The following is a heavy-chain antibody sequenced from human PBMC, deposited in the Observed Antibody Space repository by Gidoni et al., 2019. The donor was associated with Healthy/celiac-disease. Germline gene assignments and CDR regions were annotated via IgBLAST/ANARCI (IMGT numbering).Heavy chain of an antibody. CDR1: GGSIRSGGYS. Sequence: QVQLQESGPGLVKPSQTLSLTRAVSGGSIRSGGYSWSWIRQPPGKGLEWIGYIYYSGSTYYNPSLKSRVTISVDTSKNQFSLKLSSVTAADTAVYYCARGGMTTPLGRIDYWGQGTLVTVSS. CDR2: IYYSGST. CDR3: ARGGMTTPLGRIDY. V-gene: IGHV4-30-4*07. J-gene: IGHJ4*02.